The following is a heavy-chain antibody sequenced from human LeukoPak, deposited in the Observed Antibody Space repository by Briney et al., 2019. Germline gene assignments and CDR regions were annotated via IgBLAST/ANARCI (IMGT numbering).Heavy chain of an antibody. Sequence: AGSLRLSCAASGFTVSSNYMSWVRQAPGKGLEWVANIKQDGSEKYYVDSVKGRLTISRDNAKNSLYLQMNSLRAEDTAVYYCARETLEIVVVPAAIQEITYYYYYMDVCGKGTTVTVSS. J-gene: IGHJ6*03. CDR1: GFTVSSNY. CDR3: ARETLEIVVVPAAIQEITYYYYYMDV. V-gene: IGHV3-7*01. D-gene: IGHD2-2*01. CDR2: IKQDGSEK.